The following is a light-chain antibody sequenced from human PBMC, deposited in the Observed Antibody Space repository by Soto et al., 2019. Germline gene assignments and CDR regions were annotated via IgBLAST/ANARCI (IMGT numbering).Light chain of an antibody. V-gene: IGLV6-57*04. CDR1: SGSIANNY. Sequence: NFMLTQPHSGSESPGKTLSISCTRSSGSIANNYVQWYQQRPGSAPTTVIYESNQRLSGVPDRFSGSTDGSSNSASLTISGLQTEDEADYYGQSYDSGFVVFGGGTKRTVL. CDR2: ESN. J-gene: IGLJ2*01. CDR3: QSYDSGFVV.